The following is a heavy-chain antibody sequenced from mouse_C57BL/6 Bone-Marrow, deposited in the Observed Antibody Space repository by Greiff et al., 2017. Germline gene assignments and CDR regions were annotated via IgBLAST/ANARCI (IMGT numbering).Heavy chain of an antibody. V-gene: IGHV1-64*01. Sequence: QVQLQQPGAELVKPGASVKLSCKASGYTFTNYWMHWVKQRPGQGLEWIGMMHPNGGSPDYNEKFKSEATLSVDKSSRTAYMELISLTSEDSAVYYCARSYDYDYYTMDYWGQGTSVTVSS. CDR1: GYTFTNYW. CDR2: MHPNGGSP. D-gene: IGHD2-4*01. CDR3: ARSYDYDYYTMDY. J-gene: IGHJ4*01.